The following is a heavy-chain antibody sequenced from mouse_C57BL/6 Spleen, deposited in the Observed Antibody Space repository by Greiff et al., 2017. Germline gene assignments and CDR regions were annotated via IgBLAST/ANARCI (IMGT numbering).Heavy chain of an antibody. V-gene: IGHV1-69*01. CDR2: IDPSDSYT. Sequence: QVQLQQPGAELVMPGASVKLSCKASGYTFTSYWMHWVKQRPGQGLEWIGEIDPSDSYTNYNQKFKGKSTLTVDKSSSTAYMQLSSLTSEDSAVYYCARGTQAMDYWGQGTSVTVSS. CDR1: GYTFTSYW. J-gene: IGHJ4*01. CDR3: ARGTQAMDY. D-gene: IGHD3-3*01.